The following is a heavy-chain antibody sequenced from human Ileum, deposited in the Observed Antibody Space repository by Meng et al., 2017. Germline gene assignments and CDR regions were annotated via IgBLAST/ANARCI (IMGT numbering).Heavy chain of an antibody. V-gene: IGHV4-34*01. CDR2: IHPGGST. Sequence: QLELRQWGAGLVKSSGTLFLTCAVYDGSLGGYYLSWIRQPPRKGLEWVGEIHPGGSTSYNPSLQSRVTIAVDTSKNQFSVTLSSVSAADTAVYYCATGVDWAKSGNIWGQGTLVTVSS. CDR3: ATGVDWAKSGNI. J-gene: IGHJ4*02. CDR1: DGSLGGYY. D-gene: IGHD3-9*01.